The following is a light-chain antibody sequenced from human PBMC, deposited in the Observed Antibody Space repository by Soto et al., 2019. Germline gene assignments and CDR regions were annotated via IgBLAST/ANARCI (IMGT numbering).Light chain of an antibody. Sequence: EIAMTQSPATLSVSPGQRATLSCRASQNVNSNLAWYQQKPGHAPSLLMYNVSTGATGFPARFSGSGSGTESTLTISSLQSEDSAIYYCQQYNTLHTFGQGTKLEIK. J-gene: IGKJ2*01. V-gene: IGKV3-15*01. CDR3: QQYNTLHT. CDR1: QNVNSN. CDR2: NVS.